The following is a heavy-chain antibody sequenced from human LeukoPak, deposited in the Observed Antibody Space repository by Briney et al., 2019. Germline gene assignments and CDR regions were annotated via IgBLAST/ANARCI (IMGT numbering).Heavy chain of an antibody. J-gene: IGHJ4*02. Sequence: SETLSLTCAVYGGSFSGYYWSWIRQPPGKGLEWIGEINHSGSTNYNPSLKSRVTISVDTSKNQFSLKLSSVTAADTAVYYCARNTYYYDSRGYYSQLDYWGQGTLVTVSS. D-gene: IGHD3-22*01. V-gene: IGHV4-34*01. CDR2: INHSGST. CDR3: ARNTYYYDSRGYYSQLDY. CDR1: GGSFSGYY.